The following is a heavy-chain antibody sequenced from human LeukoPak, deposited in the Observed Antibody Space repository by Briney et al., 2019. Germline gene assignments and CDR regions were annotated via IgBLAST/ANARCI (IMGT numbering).Heavy chain of an antibody. CDR3: ARDPYYYDSSGYSSSHAFDI. V-gene: IGHV4-59*01. Sequence: PSETLSLTCTVSGGSISSYYWSWIRQPPGKGLEWIGYIYYSGSTNYNPSLKSRFTISVDTSKNQFSLKLSSVTAADTAVYYCARDPYYYDSSGYSSSHAFDIWGQGTMVTVSS. J-gene: IGHJ3*02. D-gene: IGHD3-22*01. CDR1: GGSISSYY. CDR2: IYYSGST.